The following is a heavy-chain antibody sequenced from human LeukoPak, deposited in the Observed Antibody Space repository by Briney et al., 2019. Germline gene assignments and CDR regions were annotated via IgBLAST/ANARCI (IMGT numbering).Heavy chain of an antibody. J-gene: IGHJ4*01. Sequence: ASVKVSCKASGYTFTGYYIHWVRQAPGQGLEWMGWINPNSGGTNYAQKFQGRVTMTRDASISTAYMEVSRLRSDDTAVYFCAKNGRVRRVVKDLFESWGQGTLVTVSS. D-gene: IGHD3-10*01. CDR1: GYTFTGYY. V-gene: IGHV1-2*02. CDR3: AKNGRVRRVVKDLFES. CDR2: INPNSGGT.